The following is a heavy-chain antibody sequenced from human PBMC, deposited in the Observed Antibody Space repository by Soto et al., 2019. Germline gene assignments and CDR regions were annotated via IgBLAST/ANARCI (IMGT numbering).Heavy chain of an antibody. J-gene: IGHJ5*02. CDR2: FNAEDGET. CDR3: ARDKARKNYDFWSGYAGVDWFDP. V-gene: IGHV1-24*01. D-gene: IGHD3-3*01. CDR1: GYTLTELS. Sequence: ASVKVSCKVSGYTLTELSMHWVRQAPGKGLEWMGGFNAEDGETNYAQKLQGRVTMTTDTSTSTAYMELRSLRSDDTAVYYCARDKARKNYDFWSGYAGVDWFDPWGQGTLVTVSS.